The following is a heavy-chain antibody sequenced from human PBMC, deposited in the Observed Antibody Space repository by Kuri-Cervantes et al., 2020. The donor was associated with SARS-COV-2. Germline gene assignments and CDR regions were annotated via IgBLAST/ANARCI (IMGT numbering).Heavy chain of an antibody. D-gene: IGHD2-15*01. CDR3: AKVLVVVAAYDAFDI. CDR1: GFTFSDHY. J-gene: IGHJ3*02. V-gene: IGHV3-72*01. Sequence: GESLKISCAASGFTFSDHYMDWVRQAPGKGLEWVGRTRNKANSYTTEYAASVKGRFTISRDDSKNSLYLQMNSLRAEDTAVYYCAKVLVVVAAYDAFDIWGQGTMVTVSS. CDR2: TRNKANSYTT.